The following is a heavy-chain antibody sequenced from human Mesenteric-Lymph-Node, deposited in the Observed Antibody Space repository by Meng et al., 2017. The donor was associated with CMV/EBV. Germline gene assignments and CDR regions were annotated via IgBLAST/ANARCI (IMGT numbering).Heavy chain of an antibody. D-gene: IGHD4-17*01. J-gene: IGHJ4*02. CDR1: GFTFSSYW. Sequence: GESLKISCAPSGFTFSSYWMHWVRQAPGKGLVWVSGTNTAGTSTYYADSVKGRFTISRDNAKNTLYLQMNSLRAEDTAVYYCATVFDYWGQGTLVTVSS. V-gene: IGHV3-74*01. CDR2: TNTAGTST. CDR3: ATVFDY.